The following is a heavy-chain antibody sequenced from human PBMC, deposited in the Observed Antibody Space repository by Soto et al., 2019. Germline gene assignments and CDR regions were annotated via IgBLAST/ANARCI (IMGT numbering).Heavy chain of an antibody. CDR1: GFTFSTFG. CDR3: ARWVGFNSGYQDY. J-gene: IGHJ4*02. Sequence: QAQLVESGGGVVQPGGSLRLSCTASGFTFSTFGMHWVRQAPGKGLEWVSLVSYDGYQQYYADSVKGRFAISRDNSKNTVILQMNSLRVEDTGVYFCARWVGFNSGYQDYWGQGTLVTVSS. D-gene: IGHD3-22*01. V-gene: IGHV3-30*19. CDR2: VSYDGYQQ.